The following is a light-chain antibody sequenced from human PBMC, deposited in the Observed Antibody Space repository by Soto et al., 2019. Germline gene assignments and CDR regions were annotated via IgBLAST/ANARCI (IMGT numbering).Light chain of an antibody. J-gene: IGKJ4*01. V-gene: IGKV3-20*01. CDR1: QNVRKY. Sequence: EVVLTQSPGTLSVSPGERVTVSCRASQNVRKYLAWYQQKAGQAPRLVIYGAGTRGTGVPDRCSGSGSGTDFTLTINSLESDDSAVYYCHQYGDSPPTFGGGNNVEI. CDR2: GAG. CDR3: HQYGDSPPT.